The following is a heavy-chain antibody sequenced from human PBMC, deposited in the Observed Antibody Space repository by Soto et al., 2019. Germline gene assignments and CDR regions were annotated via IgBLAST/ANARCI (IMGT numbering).Heavy chain of an antibody. D-gene: IGHD6-13*01. J-gene: IGHJ6*04. CDR3: AKEYSSSWRYYYGMEV. V-gene: IGHV3-30*18. CDR2: ISYDGSNK. Sequence: QVQLVESGGGGVQPGRSLRLSCAASGFTCSSYGMHWVRQAPGKGLEWVAVISYDGSNKDYADSVKSRFTISRDNFKNTLYMQMHSVRAEDTAVYYCAKEYSSSWRYYYGMEVWGKGTTVTVSS. CDR1: GFTCSSYG.